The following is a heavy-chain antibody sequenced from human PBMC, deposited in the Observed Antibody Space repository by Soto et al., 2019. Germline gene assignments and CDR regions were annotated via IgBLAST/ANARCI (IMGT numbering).Heavy chain of an antibody. CDR3: ARDLKGDTKLDY. D-gene: IGHD1-26*01. V-gene: IGHV3-30-3*01. CDR1: GFIFSNYA. Sequence: QVQLVESGGGVVQPGGSLRLSCAASGFIFSNYAMQWVRQAPGKGLEWMAAISYDGNTQYYADSVRGRFTISRDNSKNTVYVQTISLGAEDTAVYYCARDLKGDTKLDYWGQGTLVTVSS. CDR2: ISYDGNTQ. J-gene: IGHJ4*02.